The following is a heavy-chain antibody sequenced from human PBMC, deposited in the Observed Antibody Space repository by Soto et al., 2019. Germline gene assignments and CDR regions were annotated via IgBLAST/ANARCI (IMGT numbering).Heavy chain of an antibody. J-gene: IGHJ6*02. CDR3: ARGGSEGGLDV. CDR1: GASISTYY. V-gene: IGHV4-59*01. CDR2: LYYSGNT. D-gene: IGHD3-10*01. Sequence: TLSLTCTVSGASISTYYWTWIRQAPGKGLEWIGYLYYSGNTNCNPSLKSRVTMSVDTSKNHFYLTLTSATAADTAVYFCARGGSEGGLDVWGQGTTVTVSS.